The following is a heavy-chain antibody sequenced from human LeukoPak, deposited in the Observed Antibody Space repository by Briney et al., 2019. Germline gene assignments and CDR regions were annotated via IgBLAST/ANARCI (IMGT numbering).Heavy chain of an antibody. CDR3: ARGRWLQSLLFDY. CDR2: IYYSGST. CDR1: GGSISSYY. V-gene: IGHV4-59*01. J-gene: IGHJ4*02. Sequence: SETLSPTCTVSGGSISSYYWSWIRQPPGKGLEWIGFIYYSGSTNYNPSLKSRVTISVVTSKNQFSLKLSSVTAADTAVYYCARGRWLQSLLFDYWGQGTLVTVSS. D-gene: IGHD5-24*01.